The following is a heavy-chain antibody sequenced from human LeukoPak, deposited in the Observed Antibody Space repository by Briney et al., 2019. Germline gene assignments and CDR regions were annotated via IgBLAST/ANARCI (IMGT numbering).Heavy chain of an antibody. CDR2: IYNRGNT. J-gene: IGHJ5*02. D-gene: IGHD1-26*01. CDR3: ARRKMGGRGNWFDP. Sequence: SETLSLTCSVSHDSISTYSWTWIRQPPGKGLEWIGFIYNRGNTDYNPSLKSRVTISVDTSKNQFSLKLSSVTAADTAVYYCARRKMGGRGNWFDPWGQGTLVTVSS. V-gene: IGHV4-4*08. CDR1: HDSISTYS.